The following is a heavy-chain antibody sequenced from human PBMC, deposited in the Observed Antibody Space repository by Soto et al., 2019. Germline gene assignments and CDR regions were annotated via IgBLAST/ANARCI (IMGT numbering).Heavy chain of an antibody. V-gene: IGHV4-39*01. Sequence: SETLSLTCTVSGGSISSSSYYWGWIRQPPGKGLEWIGSIYYSGSTYYNPSLKSRVTISVDTSKNQFSLELSSVTAADTAVYYCARLTYDYVWGSYGPPSSFDYWGQGTLVTVSS. CDR2: IYYSGST. CDR1: GGSISSSSYY. J-gene: IGHJ4*02. CDR3: ARLTYDYVWGSYGPPSSFDY. D-gene: IGHD3-16*01.